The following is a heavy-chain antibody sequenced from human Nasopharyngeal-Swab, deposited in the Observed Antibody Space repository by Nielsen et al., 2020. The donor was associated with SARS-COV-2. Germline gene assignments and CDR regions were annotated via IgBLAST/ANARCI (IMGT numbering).Heavy chain of an antibody. CDR1: GGSISSYY. D-gene: IGHD6-13*01. Sequence: GSLRLSCTVSGGSISSYYWSWIRQPPGKGLEWIGYIYYSGSTNYNPSLKSRVTISVDTSKNQFSLKLSSVTAADTAVYYCARGDYSSSWYGGWYFDYWGQGTLVTVSS. CDR2: IYYSGST. V-gene: IGHV4-59*01. J-gene: IGHJ4*02. CDR3: ARGDYSSSWYGGWYFDY.